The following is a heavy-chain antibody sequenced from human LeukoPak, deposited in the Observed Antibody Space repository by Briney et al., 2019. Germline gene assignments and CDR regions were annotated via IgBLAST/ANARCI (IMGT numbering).Heavy chain of an antibody. V-gene: IGHV3-23*01. CDR2: VSGSGGST. J-gene: IGHJ3*02. Sequence: GGSLRLSCAASGFTFRSHDMSWVRQAPGKGLEWVSGVSGSGGSTSYADSVKGRFTISRDNSKNTLSLQMNGLRVEDTAVYYCVREGPRGLAFDIWGQGTMVTVSS. CDR3: VREGPRGLAFDI. CDR1: GFTFRSHD.